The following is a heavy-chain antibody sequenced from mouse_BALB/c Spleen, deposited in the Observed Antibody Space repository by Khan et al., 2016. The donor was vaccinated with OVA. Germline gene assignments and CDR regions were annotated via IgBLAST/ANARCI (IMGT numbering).Heavy chain of an antibody. J-gene: IGHJ2*01. CDR3: ARGGFYGNSLFDY. CDR1: GYTFTAYY. Sequence: QVQLQESGPELVKPGASVKISCKASGYTFTAYYINWVQQKPGQGLEWIGWIYPGSGDTKYNEKFKGMATLTVDKSSSTAYMHLSSLTSEDTAVYFCARGGFYGNSLFDYWGQGTTLTVSS. D-gene: IGHD1-1*01. V-gene: IGHV1-84*02. CDR2: IYPGSGDT.